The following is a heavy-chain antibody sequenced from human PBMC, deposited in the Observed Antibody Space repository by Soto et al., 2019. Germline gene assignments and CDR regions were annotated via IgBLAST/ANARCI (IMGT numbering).Heavy chain of an antibody. CDR3: ATDLLLVGASYY. CDR1: GYTLTELS. CDR2: FDPEDGET. Sequence: GASVKVSCKVSGYTLTELSMHWVRQAPGKGLEWMGGFDPEDGETIYAQKFQGRVTMTEDASTDTAYMELSSLRSEDTAVYYCATDLLLVGASYYWGQGTLVTVSS. V-gene: IGHV1-24*01. D-gene: IGHD1-26*01. J-gene: IGHJ4*02.